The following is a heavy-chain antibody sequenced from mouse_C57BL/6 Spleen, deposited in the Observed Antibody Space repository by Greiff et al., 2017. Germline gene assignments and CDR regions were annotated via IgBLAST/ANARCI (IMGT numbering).Heavy chain of an antibody. D-gene: IGHD1-2*01. CDR3: ARWGYYGFFDY. CDR2: ISSGSSTI. Sequence: EVKLVESGGGLVKPGGSLKLSCAASGFTFSDYGMHWVRQAPEKGLEWVAYISSGSSTIYYADTVKGRFTISRDNAKNTLFLQMTSLRSEDTAMYYCARWGYYGFFDYWGQGTTLTVSS. V-gene: IGHV5-17*01. CDR1: GFTFSDYG. J-gene: IGHJ2*01.